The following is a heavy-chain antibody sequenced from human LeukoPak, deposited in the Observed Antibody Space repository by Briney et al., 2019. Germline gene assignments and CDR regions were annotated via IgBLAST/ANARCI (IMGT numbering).Heavy chain of an antibody. CDR1: GDSISSYY. CDR2: IYYSGST. V-gene: IGHV4-59*08. D-gene: IGHD3-10*01. CDR3: ARRAYGSGSYPFDP. Sequence: SETLSLTCTVSGDSISSYYWSWIRQPPGKGLEWIGYIYYSGSTNYNPSLKSRVTISLDTSKNQFSLKLTSVTAADTAVYYCARRAYGSGSYPFDPWGQGTLVTVPS. J-gene: IGHJ5*02.